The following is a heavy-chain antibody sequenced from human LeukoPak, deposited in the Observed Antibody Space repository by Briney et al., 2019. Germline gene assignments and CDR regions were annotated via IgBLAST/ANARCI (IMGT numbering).Heavy chain of an antibody. CDR2: ISYDGSNK. Sequence: GRSLRLSCAASGFTFSSYGMHWVRQAPGKGLEWVAVISYDGSNKYYADSVKGRFTISRDNAKNSLYLQMNSLRAEDMALYYCTKDKGPRPAADTPPHFDYWGQGTLVTVSS. CDR3: TKDKGPRPAADTPPHFDY. J-gene: IGHJ4*02. CDR1: GFTFSSYG. V-gene: IGHV3-30*18. D-gene: IGHD6-13*01.